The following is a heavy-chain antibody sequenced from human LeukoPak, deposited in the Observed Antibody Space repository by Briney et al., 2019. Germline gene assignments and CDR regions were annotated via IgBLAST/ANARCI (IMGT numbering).Heavy chain of an antibody. V-gene: IGHV4-39*07. D-gene: IGHD3-22*01. CDR1: GGSISSSSYY. Sequence: SETLSLTCTVSGGSISSSSYYWGWIRQPPGKGLEWIGSIYYSGSTYYNPSLKSRVTISVDTSKNQFSLKLSSVTAADTAVYYCARLQTYYYDSSGYYNWFDPWGQGTLVTVSS. CDR2: IYYSGST. J-gene: IGHJ5*02. CDR3: ARLQTYYYDSSGYYNWFDP.